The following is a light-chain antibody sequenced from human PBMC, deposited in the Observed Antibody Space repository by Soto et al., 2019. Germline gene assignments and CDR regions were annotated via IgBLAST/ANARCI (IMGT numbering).Light chain of an antibody. J-gene: IGKJ3*01. V-gene: IGKV3-11*01. CDR1: QSVRNY. CDR3: QQRSNSPPWT. Sequence: EIVLTQSPATVSVSPGESATLSCRASQSVRNYLAWYQQKPGQAPRLPIFDASNRATGIPSRFSGSGSGTYFTLTISSLEPEDFAVYYCQQRSNSPPWTFGPGTRVDL. CDR2: DAS.